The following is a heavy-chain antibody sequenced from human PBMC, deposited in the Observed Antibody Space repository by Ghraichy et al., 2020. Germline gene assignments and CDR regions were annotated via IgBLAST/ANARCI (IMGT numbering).Heavy chain of an antibody. J-gene: IGHJ5*02. CDR2: IYYSGST. CDR1: GGSISSGGYY. CDR3: ARDWGYYYDSSGYYYEGLWFDP. Sequence: TLSLTCTVSGGSISSGGYYWSWIRQHPGKGLEWIGYIYYSGSTYYNPSLKSRVTISVDTSKNQFSLKLSSVTAADTAVYYCARDWGYYYDSSGYYYEGLWFDPWGQGTLVTVSS. D-gene: IGHD3-22*01. V-gene: IGHV4-31*03.